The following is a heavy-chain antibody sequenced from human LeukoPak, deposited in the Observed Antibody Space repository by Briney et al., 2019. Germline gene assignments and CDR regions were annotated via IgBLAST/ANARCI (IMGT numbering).Heavy chain of an antibody. V-gene: IGHV3-7*01. CDR1: GFRFSSHW. CDR3: AREKGIMIRKMAFEM. D-gene: IGHD3-16*01. CDR2: INQDGSTK. J-gene: IGHJ3*02. Sequence: GGSLRLSCVASGFRFSSHWMSWVRHTPGRGLEWVANINQDGSTKYYRDFAKGRFTISRDNAQNSLYLQINSLRAEDTAVYYCAREKGIMIRKMAFEMWGQGTMVTVSS.